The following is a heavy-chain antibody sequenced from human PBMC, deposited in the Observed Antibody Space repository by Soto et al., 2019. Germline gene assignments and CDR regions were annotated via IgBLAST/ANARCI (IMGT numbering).Heavy chain of an antibody. CDR3: ARQDYDILTGYNIPGYNWFDP. Sequence: SETLSLTCTVSGGSISSGDYYWSWIRQPPGKGLEWIGYIYYSGSTYYNPSLKSRVTISVDTSKNQFSLKLSSVTAADTAVYYCARQDYDILTGYNIPGYNWFDPWGQGTLVTVSS. D-gene: IGHD3-9*01. CDR1: GGSISSGDYY. V-gene: IGHV4-30-4*01. J-gene: IGHJ5*02. CDR2: IYYSGST.